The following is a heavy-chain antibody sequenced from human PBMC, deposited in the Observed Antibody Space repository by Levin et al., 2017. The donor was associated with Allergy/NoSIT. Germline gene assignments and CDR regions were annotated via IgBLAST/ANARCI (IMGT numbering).Heavy chain of an antibody. V-gene: IGHV3-23*01. D-gene: IGHD1-26*01. CDR1: GFTFSSYA. Sequence: LTGGSLRLSCAASGFTFSSYAMSWVRQAPGKGLEWVSAISGSGGSTYYADSVKGRFTISRDNSKNTLYLQMNSLRAEDTAVYYCAKDLYSGSYYAFDIWGQGTMVTVSS. CDR2: ISGSGGST. J-gene: IGHJ3*02. CDR3: AKDLYSGSYYAFDI.